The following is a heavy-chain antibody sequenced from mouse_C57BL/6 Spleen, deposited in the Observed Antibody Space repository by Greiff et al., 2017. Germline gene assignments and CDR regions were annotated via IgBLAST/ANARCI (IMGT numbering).Heavy chain of an antibody. Sequence: QVQLQQPGAELVMPGASVKLSCKASGYTFTSYWMHWVKQRPGQGLEWIGEIDPSDSYTNYNQKIKGKSTLTVDKSSSTAYMQLSSLTSEDSAVYYCARSIDYYGSSSYYFDYWGQGTTLTVSS. V-gene: IGHV1-69*01. D-gene: IGHD1-1*01. J-gene: IGHJ2*01. CDR3: ARSIDYYGSSSYYFDY. CDR2: IDPSDSYT. CDR1: GYTFTSYW.